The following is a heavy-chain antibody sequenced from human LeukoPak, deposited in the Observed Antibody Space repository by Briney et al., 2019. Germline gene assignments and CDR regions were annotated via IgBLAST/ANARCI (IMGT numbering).Heavy chain of an antibody. V-gene: IGHV4-39*07. J-gene: IGHJ4*02. CDR1: DGSISSSGYY. CDR2: MYYSGST. CDR3: ARDHNYAFDY. Sequence: SETLSLTCTVSDGSISSSGYYWGWIRQPPGKGLEWIGSMYYSGSTYYNPSLKSRVTISVDTSKNQFSLKLSPVTAADTAVYYCARDHNYAFDYWGQGTLVTVSS. D-gene: IGHD4-11*01.